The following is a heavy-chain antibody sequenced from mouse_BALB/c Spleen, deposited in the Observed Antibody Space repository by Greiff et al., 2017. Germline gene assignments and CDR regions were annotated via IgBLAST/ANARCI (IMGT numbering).Heavy chain of an antibody. CDR3: ARHGDYRYPYYYAMDY. J-gene: IGHJ4*01. CDR1: GFTFSSYG. V-gene: IGHV5-6*01. D-gene: IGHD2-14*01. CDR2: ISSGGSYT. Sequence: VQLKESGGDLVKPGGSLKLSCAASGFTFSSYGMSWVRQTPDKRLEWVATISSGGSYTYYPDSVKGRFTISRDNAKNTLYLQMSSLKSEDTAMYYCARHGDYRYPYYYAMDYWGQGTSVTVSS.